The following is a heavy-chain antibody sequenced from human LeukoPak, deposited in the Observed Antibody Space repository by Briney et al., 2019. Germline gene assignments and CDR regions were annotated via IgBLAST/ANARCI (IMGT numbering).Heavy chain of an antibody. J-gene: IGHJ6*02. V-gene: IGHV4-39*07. CDR1: GGSISSSSYY. CDR3: ARRRGHWGFYGDYYYGMDV. CDR2: IYYSGST. Sequence: NPSETLSLTCTVSGGSISSSSYYWGWIRQPPGKGLEWIGSIYYSGSTYYNPSLKSRVTISVDTSKNQFSLKLSSVTAADTAVYYCARRRGHWGFYGDYYYGMDVWGQGTTVTVSS. D-gene: IGHD4-17*01.